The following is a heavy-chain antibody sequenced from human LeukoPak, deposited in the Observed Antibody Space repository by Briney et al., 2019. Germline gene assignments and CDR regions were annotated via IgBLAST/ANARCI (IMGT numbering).Heavy chain of an antibody. J-gene: IGHJ4*02. Sequence: SETLSLTCTVSGGSISSHYWSWIRQPPGKGLEWIGYMYHSGSTNYNPSLKSRVTISVDTSKNQFSLKLSSVTAADTAVYYCAGPPGYSSSWGQGTLVTVSS. CDR1: GGSISSHY. CDR3: AGPPGYSSS. CDR2: MYHSGST. V-gene: IGHV4-59*11. D-gene: IGHD6-13*01.